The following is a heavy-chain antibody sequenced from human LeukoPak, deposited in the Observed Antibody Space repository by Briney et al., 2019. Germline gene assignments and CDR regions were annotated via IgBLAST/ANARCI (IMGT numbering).Heavy chain of an antibody. CDR2: IFYSGST. CDR3: ARDYGDYEVGHYYYYYYMDV. Sequence: SETLSLTCTVSSGSISTSNYYWGWVRQPPGKALEWIGNIFYSGSTYYSPSLKSRVTISVDTSKNQFSLKLSSVTAADTAVYYCARDYGDYEVGHYYYYYYMDVWGKGTTVTISS. V-gene: IGHV4-39*07. D-gene: IGHD4-17*01. J-gene: IGHJ6*03. CDR1: SGSISTSNYY.